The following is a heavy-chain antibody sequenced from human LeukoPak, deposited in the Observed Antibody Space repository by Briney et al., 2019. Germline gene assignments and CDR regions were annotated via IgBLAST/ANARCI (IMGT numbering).Heavy chain of an antibody. Sequence: GRSLRLSCAASGFTFSSYGMHWVRQAPGKGLEWVAVISYDGSNKYYADSVKGRFTISRDNSKNTLYLQMNSLRAEDTAVYYCAKDYRRWLHSYYYYMDVWGKGTTVTVSS. J-gene: IGHJ6*03. CDR1: GFTFSSYG. CDR3: AKDYRRWLHSYYYYMDV. V-gene: IGHV3-30*18. CDR2: ISYDGSNK. D-gene: IGHD5-24*01.